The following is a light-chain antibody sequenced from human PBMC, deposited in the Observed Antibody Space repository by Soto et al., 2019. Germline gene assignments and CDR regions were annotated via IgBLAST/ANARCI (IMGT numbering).Light chain of an antibody. Sequence: EIVLTQSPGTLSLSPGERATLSCRASQSVSNNYLAWYQQKPGQAPRLLMYDASNRASGVPARFSGSGSGTDFTLTISRLEPEDFAVYYCQQYGGSPQTFGQGTKVDI. CDR1: QSVSNNY. V-gene: IGKV3-20*01. CDR2: DAS. CDR3: QQYGGSPQT. J-gene: IGKJ1*01.